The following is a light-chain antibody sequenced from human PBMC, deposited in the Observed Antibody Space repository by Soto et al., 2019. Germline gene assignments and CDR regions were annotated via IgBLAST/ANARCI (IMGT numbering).Light chain of an antibody. Sequence: QSVLTQSPSASASLGASVKLTCTLSSGHSSYAIAWHQKQPGKGPRYLMDLNNDGSHTKGDGIPDRFSGSSSGAEHYLTISSLQSEDEADYYCQTWGTGIQVFGGGTKLTVL. CDR2: LNNDGSH. V-gene: IGLV4-69*01. J-gene: IGLJ2*01. CDR1: SGHSSYA. CDR3: QTWGTGIQV.